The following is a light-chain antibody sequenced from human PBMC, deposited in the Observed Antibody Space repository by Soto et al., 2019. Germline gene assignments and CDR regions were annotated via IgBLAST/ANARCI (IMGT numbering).Light chain of an antibody. CDR2: SNN. V-gene: IGLV1-44*01. CDR1: SSNIGSNT. Sequence: QSVLTQPPSASGTPGQRVTISCSGRSSNIGSNTVNWYQQLPGTAPKLLIYSNNQRPSGVPDRFSGSKSGTSASLAISGLQSEGEADYYCAAWDDSLNGPHVFGTGTKVTVL. CDR3: AAWDDSLNGPHV. J-gene: IGLJ1*01.